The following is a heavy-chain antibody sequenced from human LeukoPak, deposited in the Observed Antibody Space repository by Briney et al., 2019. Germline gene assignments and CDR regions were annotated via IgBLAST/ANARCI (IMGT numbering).Heavy chain of an antibody. D-gene: IGHD3-22*01. CDR2: IYYSGST. V-gene: IGHV4-59*01. J-gene: IGHJ3*02. Sequence: SETLSLTCTVSGGSISSYYWSWIRQPPGKGLEWIGYIYYSGSTNYNPSLKSRVTISVDTSKNQFSLKLSSVTAADTAVYYCARETYYHDSSGAYDAFDIWGQGTMVTASS. CDR3: ARETYYHDSSGAYDAFDI. CDR1: GGSISSYY.